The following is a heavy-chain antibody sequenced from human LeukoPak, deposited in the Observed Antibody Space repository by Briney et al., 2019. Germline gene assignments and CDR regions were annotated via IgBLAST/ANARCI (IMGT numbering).Heavy chain of an antibody. CDR3: ARNSAVAGDFDY. CDR2: IYTSGGT. V-gene: IGHV4-4*07. J-gene: IGHJ4*02. CDR1: GGSISSYY. Sequence: SETLSLTCTVSGGSISSYYWSWIRQPAGKGLEWIGRIYTSGGTNYNPSLKSRVTMSVDTSKNQFSLKLSSVTAADTAVYYCARNSAVAGDFDYWGQGTLVTVSS. D-gene: IGHD6-19*01.